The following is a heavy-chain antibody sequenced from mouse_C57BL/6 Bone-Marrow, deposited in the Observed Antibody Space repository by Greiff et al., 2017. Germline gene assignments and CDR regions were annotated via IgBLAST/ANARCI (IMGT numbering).Heavy chain of an antibody. CDR3: ARLITGTSWFAY. CDR2: ISSGGSYT. V-gene: IGHV5-6*02. J-gene: IGHJ3*01. Sequence: DVMLVESGGDLVKPGGSLKLSCAASGFTFSSYGMSWVRQTPDKRLEWVATISSGGSYTYYPDSVKGRFTISRDNAKNTLYLQMSSLKSEDTAMYYCARLITGTSWFAYWGQGTLVTVSA. D-gene: IGHD4-1*01. CDR1: GFTFSSYG.